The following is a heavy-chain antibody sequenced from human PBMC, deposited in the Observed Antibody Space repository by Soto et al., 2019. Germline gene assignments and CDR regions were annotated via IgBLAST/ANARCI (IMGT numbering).Heavy chain of an antibody. CDR3: ARVGGFRDYYYYMDV. CDR2: IYHSGST. Sequence: QVQLQESGPGLVKPSGTLSLTCAVSSGSISSSNWWSWVRQPPGKGLEWIGEIYHSGSTNYNPSLQSRVTISVDKSKNQFSLKLSSVTAADTAVYYCARVGGFRDYYYYMDVWGKGTTVTVSS. J-gene: IGHJ6*03. CDR1: SGSISSSNW. D-gene: IGHD3-16*01. V-gene: IGHV4-4*02.